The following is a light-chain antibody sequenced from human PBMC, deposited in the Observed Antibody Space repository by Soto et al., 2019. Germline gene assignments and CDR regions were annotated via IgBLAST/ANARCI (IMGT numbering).Light chain of an antibody. CDR3: QQSHSIPHT. V-gene: IGKV1-39*01. J-gene: IGKJ3*01. Sequence: DIQMTQSPSSLSASVGDRVTITCRASQNINIYLNLYQQKPGKAPKLLIYTASSLQSGVPSRFSGSGSGTDFTLTISTLQPEDFATYYCQQSHSIPHTFGLGTKVDIK. CDR1: QNINIY. CDR2: TAS.